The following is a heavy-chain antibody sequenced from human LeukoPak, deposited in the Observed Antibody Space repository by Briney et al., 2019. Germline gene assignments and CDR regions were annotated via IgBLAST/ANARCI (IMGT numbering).Heavy chain of an antibody. CDR3: ARTEMATTNWFDP. J-gene: IGHJ5*02. CDR1: GFTFSSYS. D-gene: IGHD5-24*01. CDR2: ISSSSSYI. Sequence: SGGSLRLSCAASGFTFSSYSMNWVRQAPGKGLEWVSSISSSSSYIYYADSVKGRFTISRDNAKNSLYLQMNSLRAEDTAVYYCARTEMATTNWFDPWGQGTLVTVSS. V-gene: IGHV3-21*01.